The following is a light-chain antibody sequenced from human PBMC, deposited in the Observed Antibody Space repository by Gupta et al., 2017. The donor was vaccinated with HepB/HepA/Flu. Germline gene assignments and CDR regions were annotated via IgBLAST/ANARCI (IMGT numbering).Light chain of an antibody. CDR1: SSNIGSNT. CDR2: SNN. Sequence: QSVLTQPPSASGTPGQRVTISCSGSSSNIGSNTVNWYQQPPGTAPKLLIYSNNRRRSGVPDRFSGSKSATSASLAISGLQAEDEADYYCADGDDSLNGWGFGGGTKLTVL. J-gene: IGLJ3*02. CDR3: ADGDDSLNGWG. V-gene: IGLV1-44*01.